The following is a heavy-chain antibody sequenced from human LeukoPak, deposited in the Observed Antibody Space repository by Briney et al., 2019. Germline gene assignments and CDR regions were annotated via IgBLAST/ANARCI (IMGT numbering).Heavy chain of an antibody. CDR1: ELTFSNYG. D-gene: IGHD3-22*01. J-gene: IGHJ4*02. CDR3: AKGNSGFYFYFDY. V-gene: IGHV3-30*18. CDR2: ILSDGSDK. Sequence: GGSLRLSCAASELTFSNYGMHWVRQAPGKGLEWVAAILSDGSDKYYADSVKGRFTISRDNSKNTLYLQMNSLRAEDTAVYYCAKGNSGFYFYFDYWGQGTLVTVSS.